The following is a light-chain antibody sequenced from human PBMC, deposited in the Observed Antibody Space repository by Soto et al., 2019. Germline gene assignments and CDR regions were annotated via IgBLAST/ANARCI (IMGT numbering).Light chain of an antibody. CDR2: AAS. V-gene: IGKV1-39*01. Sequence: DIQMTQSPSSLSASVGDRVTITCRASQTIVRYLNWYQQKPGKAPKVLIYAASNLQSGVPSRFSGSGSGTDFTLTISSLQPEEFASYFCQQSYGTPYTFGQGTKLEIK. CDR3: QQSYGTPYT. J-gene: IGKJ2*01. CDR1: QTIVRY.